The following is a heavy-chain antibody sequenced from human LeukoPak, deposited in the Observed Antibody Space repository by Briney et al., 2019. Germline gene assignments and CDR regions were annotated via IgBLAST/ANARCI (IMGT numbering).Heavy chain of an antibody. Sequence: PGGSLRLSCAASGFTFSNYWMHWVRQAPGKGPVWVSRIKSDGSSTSFADSVRGRFTISRDNGKNTLYLQMNSLRAEDTAVYYCARGGDSSNWYPGYFEYWGQGALVTVSS. J-gene: IGHJ4*02. D-gene: IGHD6-13*01. CDR3: ARGGDSSNWYPGYFEY. CDR1: GFTFSNYW. CDR2: IKSDGSST. V-gene: IGHV3-74*01.